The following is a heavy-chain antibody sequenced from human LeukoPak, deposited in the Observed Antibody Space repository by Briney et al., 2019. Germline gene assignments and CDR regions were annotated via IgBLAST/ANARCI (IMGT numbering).Heavy chain of an antibody. CDR1: GGSISSYY. V-gene: IGHV4-34*01. D-gene: IGHD4-11*01. J-gene: IGHJ4*02. CDR2: INHSGST. Sequence: SETLSLTCTVSGGSISSYYWSWIRQPPGKGLEWIGEINHSGSTNYNPSLKSRVTISVDTSKNQFSLKLSSVTAADTAVYYCASGHDYSNHGAPVVDYWGQGTLVTVSS. CDR3: ASGHDYSNHGAPVVDY.